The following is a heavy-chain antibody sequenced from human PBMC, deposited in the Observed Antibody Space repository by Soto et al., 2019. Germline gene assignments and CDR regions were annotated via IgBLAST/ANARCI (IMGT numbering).Heavy chain of an antibody. V-gene: IGHV3-64D*08. J-gene: IGHJ5*02. CDR2: ISSNGGST. D-gene: IGHD2-2*01. Sequence: PGGSLRLSCSASGFTFSSYAMHWVRQAPGKGLEYVSAISSNGGSTYYADSVKGRFTISRDNSKNTLYLQMSSLRAEDTAVYYCVKDYCSSTSCYVFWFGPWGQGTLVTVSS. CDR1: GFTFSSYA. CDR3: VKDYCSSTSCYVFWFGP.